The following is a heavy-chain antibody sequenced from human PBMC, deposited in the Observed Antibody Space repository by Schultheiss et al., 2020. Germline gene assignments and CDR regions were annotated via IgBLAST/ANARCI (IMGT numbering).Heavy chain of an antibody. Sequence: ASVKVSCKASGYTFTSYGISWVRQAPGQGLEWMGWISAYNGNTNYAQKLQGRVTMTTDTSTSTAYMELRSLRSDDTAVYYCASGALATENYYYYYYMDVLGKGTTVTVSS. D-gene: IGHD5-12*01. CDR2: ISAYNGNT. J-gene: IGHJ6*03. V-gene: IGHV1-18*04. CDR3: ASGALATENYYYYYYMDV. CDR1: GYTFTSYG.